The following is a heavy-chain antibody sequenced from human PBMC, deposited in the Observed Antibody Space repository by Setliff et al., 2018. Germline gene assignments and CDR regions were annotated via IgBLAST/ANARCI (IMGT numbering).Heavy chain of an antibody. D-gene: IGHD3-22*01. Sequence: PSETLSLTCTVSGGSITSDYWSWIRQPPGKGLEWIGYMYNSGKAYYNPSLKSRVTMSVDTSMNHVSLKLSSVTAADTAVYYCARAHTWSLPNDNSGYPGWFDPWGQGTLVTVSS. CDR2: MYNSGKA. CDR1: GGSITSDY. CDR3: ARAHTWSLPNDNSGYPGWFDP. J-gene: IGHJ5*02. V-gene: IGHV4-59*08.